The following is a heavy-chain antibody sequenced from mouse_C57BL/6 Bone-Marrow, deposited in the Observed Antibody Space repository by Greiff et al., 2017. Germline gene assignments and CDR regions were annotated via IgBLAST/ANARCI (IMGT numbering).Heavy chain of an antibody. D-gene: IGHD1-1*01. CDR3: ARDPFYSGRSDWYVDD. CDR1: GYAFTNYL. J-gene: IGHJ1*03. CDR2: INPGSGCT. V-gene: IGHV1-54*01. Sequence: VQLQESGAELVRPGTSVKVSCKASGYAFTNYLIEWVKQRPGQGLEWIGVINPGSGCTNYNEKFKGKATLTADKSSSTAYIQLSSLTSEGSAVYFCARDPFYSGRSDWYVDDWGKGTTVTVSS.